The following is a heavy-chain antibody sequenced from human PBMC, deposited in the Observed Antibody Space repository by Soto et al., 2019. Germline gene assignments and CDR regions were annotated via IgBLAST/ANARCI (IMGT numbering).Heavy chain of an antibody. V-gene: IGHV1-18*01. J-gene: IGHJ3*02. D-gene: IGHD5-12*01. Sequence: KISCKASGYTFTSYGISWARQAPGQGLECMGWFSAYNGNTNYEPKLQGRVPMTTDTSTSTAYMELKSLRSDDTAEYYCSRDVYDTQTSQNSVDIYRQGIKDTFTS. CDR2: FSAYNGNT. CDR3: SRDVYDTQTSQNSVDI. CDR1: GYTFTSYG.